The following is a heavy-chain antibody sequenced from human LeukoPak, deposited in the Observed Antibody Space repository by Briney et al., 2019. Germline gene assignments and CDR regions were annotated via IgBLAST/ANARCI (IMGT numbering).Heavy chain of an antibody. D-gene: IGHD3-22*01. CDR3: ARVRDYYDSSGYYYPLYFDY. CDR1: GFTFSSYS. Sequence: GGSLRLSCAASGFTFSSYSMNWVRQAPGKGLEWVSYISSSSSTIYYADSVKGRFTISRDNAKNSLYLQMNSLRAEDTAVYYCARVRDYYDSSGYYYPLYFDYWGQGTLVTVSS. V-gene: IGHV3-48*01. J-gene: IGHJ4*02. CDR2: ISSSSSTI.